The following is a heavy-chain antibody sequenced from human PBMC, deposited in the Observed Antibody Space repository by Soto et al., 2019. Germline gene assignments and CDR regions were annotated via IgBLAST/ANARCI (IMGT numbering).Heavy chain of an antibody. V-gene: IGHV3-7*01. D-gene: IGHD3-3*01. J-gene: IGHJ3*02. Sequence: GGSLRLSCATSGFTFSTCAMSWVRQAPGKGLEWVANIKQDGSEKYYVDSVKGRFTISRDNAKNSLYLQMNSLRAEDTAVYYCARDQDDSSDAFDIWGQGTMVTVSS. CDR3: ARDQDDSSDAFDI. CDR2: IKQDGSEK. CDR1: GFTFSTCA.